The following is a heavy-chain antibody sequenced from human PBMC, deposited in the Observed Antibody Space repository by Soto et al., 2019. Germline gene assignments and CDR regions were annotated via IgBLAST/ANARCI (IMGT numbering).Heavy chain of an antibody. CDR3: ARHVGNYFDY. CDR2: ISYDGSNK. CDR1: GFTFSSYA. J-gene: IGHJ4*02. D-gene: IGHD1-26*01. Sequence: GGSLRLSCAASGFTFSSYAMHWVRQAPGKGLEWVAVISYDGSNKYYADSVKGRFTISRDNSKNTLYLQMNSLRVEDTAVYYCARHVGNYFDYWGQGTLVTVSS. V-gene: IGHV3-30-3*01.